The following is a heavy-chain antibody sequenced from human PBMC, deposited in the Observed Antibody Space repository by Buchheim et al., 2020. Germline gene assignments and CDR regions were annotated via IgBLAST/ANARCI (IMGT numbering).Heavy chain of an antibody. CDR1: GFTVSSNY. CDR3: ARGKQYSSSWGYYFDY. V-gene: IGHV3-66*01. CDR2: IYSGGKT. J-gene: IGHJ4*02. Sequence: EVQLVESGGGLVQPGGSLRLSCAASGFTVSSNYVSWVRQAPGKELEWVSLIYSGGKTCYADSVKGRFTISRDNSKNTLYLQMNSLRAEDTAVYYCARGKQYSSSWGYYFDYWGQGNL. D-gene: IGHD6-6*01.